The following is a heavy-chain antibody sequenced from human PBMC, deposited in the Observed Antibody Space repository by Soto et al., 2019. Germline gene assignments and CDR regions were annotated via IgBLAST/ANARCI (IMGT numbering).Heavy chain of an antibody. Sequence: QVQLQESGPGLVKPSQTLSLTCTVSGGSISSGGYYWSWIRQHPGKGMEWMGYIYYSGSTYYNPSLKSRATISVDTSKKQFSLKLSSVTAADTAVYYCAIVCGGDYHHGMDVWGQGTTVTVSS. CDR2: IYYSGST. D-gene: IGHD2-21*01. CDR1: GGSISSGGYY. V-gene: IGHV4-31*03. J-gene: IGHJ6*02. CDR3: AIVCGGDYHHGMDV.